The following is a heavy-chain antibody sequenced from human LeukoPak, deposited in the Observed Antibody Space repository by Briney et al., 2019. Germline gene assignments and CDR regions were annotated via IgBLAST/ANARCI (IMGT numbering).Heavy chain of an antibody. CDR2: ISGGGGTT. CDR1: GFTFSSYA. J-gene: IGHJ4*02. D-gene: IGHD1-26*01. Sequence: GGSLRLSCAASGFTFSSYAMSWVRQAPGKGLEWLSSISGGGGTTYYADSVKGRFTSSRDNAKNSLYLQMNSLRAEDTAVYYCARRRDSGSLQHFDYRGQGTLVTVSS. V-gene: IGHV3-23*01. CDR3: ARRRDSGSLQHFDY.